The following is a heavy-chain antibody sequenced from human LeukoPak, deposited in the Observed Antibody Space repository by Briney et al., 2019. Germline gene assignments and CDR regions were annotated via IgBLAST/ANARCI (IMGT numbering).Heavy chain of an antibody. V-gene: IGHV1-69*04. J-gene: IGHJ4*02. CDR1: GGTFSSYV. D-gene: IGHD3-9*01. CDR2: IIPILGIV. CDR3: ASERILTGYDY. Sequence: ASGKVSGKAAGGTFSSYVISWVRQAAGQGLEWMGRIIPILGIVKYAQKFQGRVTITADKYTSTAYMELRRLTSEDTAVYYCASERILTGYDYWAREPWSPSPQ.